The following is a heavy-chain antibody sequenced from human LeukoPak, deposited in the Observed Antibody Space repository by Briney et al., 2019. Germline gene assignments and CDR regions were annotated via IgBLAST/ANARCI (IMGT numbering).Heavy chain of an antibody. Sequence: GRTLRLSRAASEFTLRSYAMSWVPQAPGKGLEWVSGLSGSGGSTYYADSVKGRFTISRDNSKNTLYLQMTSLRAEDTALYYCAKGTKAYCSNGSCYYFDYWGQGTLVTVSS. D-gene: IGHD2-15*01. CDR3: AKGTKAYCSNGSCYYFDY. V-gene: IGHV3-23*01. CDR2: LSGSGGST. CDR1: EFTLRSYA. J-gene: IGHJ4*02.